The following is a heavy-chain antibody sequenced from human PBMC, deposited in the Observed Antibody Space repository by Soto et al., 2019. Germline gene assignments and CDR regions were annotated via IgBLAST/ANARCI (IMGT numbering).Heavy chain of an antibody. D-gene: IGHD2-15*01. CDR2: IIPIFGTA. CDR3: ARWGQRYCSGGSCYPASFDY. J-gene: IGHJ4*02. V-gene: IGHV1-69*12. Sequence: QVQLVQSGAEVKKPGSSVKVSCKASGGTFSSYAIRWVRQAPGQGLEWMGGIIPIFGTANYAQKFQGRVTITADQSTSTAYMELSSLRSEDTSVYYCARWGQRYCSGGSCYPASFDYWGQGTLVTVSS. CDR1: GGTFSSYA.